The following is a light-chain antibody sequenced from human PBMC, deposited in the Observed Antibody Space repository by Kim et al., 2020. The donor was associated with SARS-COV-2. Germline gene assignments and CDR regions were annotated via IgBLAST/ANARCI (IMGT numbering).Light chain of an antibody. CDR3: QSFSCRPSV. V-gene: IGLV3-1*01. CDR1: PFASKY. J-gene: IGLJ1*01. CDR2: QYT. Sequence: SYELTQPPSVSVSPGQTASITCSGAPFASKYASCYQHKPGHSPFLFIYQYTPRPSGLPERFSVSSSVLTSTLTIRCTHAIFFADFFCQSFSCRPSVF.